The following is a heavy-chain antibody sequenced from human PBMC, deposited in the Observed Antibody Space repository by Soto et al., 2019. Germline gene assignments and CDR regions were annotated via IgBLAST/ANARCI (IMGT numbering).Heavy chain of an antibody. J-gene: IGHJ4*02. CDR3: AKGVMVTNVRAGFHF. CDR1: GFTFSNYA. Sequence: EVQLLESGGGLVQTGESLRLSCAASGFTFSNYAMHWVRQAPGKGLEWVSVISDTGGSTFYADSVKGRFTISRDNSKNTLTLQLNSLRAEDTAVYYCAKGVMVTNVRAGFHFWGQGTLVTVCS. D-gene: IGHD2-21*02. V-gene: IGHV3-23*01. CDR2: ISDTGGST.